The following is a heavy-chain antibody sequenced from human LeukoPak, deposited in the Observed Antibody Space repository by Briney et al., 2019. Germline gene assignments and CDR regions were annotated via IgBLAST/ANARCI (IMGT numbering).Heavy chain of an antibody. Sequence: GGSLRLSCAASGFTFDDYAMHWVRQAPGKGLEWVSGISWNSGSIGYADSVKGRFTISRDNAKNSLYLQMNSLRAEDTALYYCARDEYDILTGYYRYWGQGTLVTVSS. V-gene: IGHV3-9*01. D-gene: IGHD3-9*01. J-gene: IGHJ4*02. CDR2: ISWNSGSI. CDR1: GFTFDDYA. CDR3: ARDEYDILTGYYRY.